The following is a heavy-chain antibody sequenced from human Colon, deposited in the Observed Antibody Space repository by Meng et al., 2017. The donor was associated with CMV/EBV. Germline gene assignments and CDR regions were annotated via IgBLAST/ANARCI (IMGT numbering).Heavy chain of an antibody. D-gene: IGHD6-13*01. CDR3: ARRAAGRFFDY. CDR2: ISSSGNTI. Sequence: GGSLRLSCAASGFTFSDYYMSWIRQAPGKGLEWVSYISSSGNTIFYADSVKGRFTTSRDNAKNSLYLQINSLRAEDTAVYYCARRAAGRFFDYWGQGSLVTVSS. CDR1: GFTFSDYY. V-gene: IGHV3-11*01. J-gene: IGHJ4*02.